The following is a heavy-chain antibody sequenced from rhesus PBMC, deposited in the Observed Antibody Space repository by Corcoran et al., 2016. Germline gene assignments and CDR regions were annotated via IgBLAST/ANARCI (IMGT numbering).Heavy chain of an antibody. CDR1: GGSVSSSNW. Sequence: QVQLQESGPGLVKPSETLSLTCAVSGGSVSSSNWWSWIRQPPGKGLEWIWYISGSSGSTYYNPSLKSRVTISTDPSKNQFSLKLSSVTAADTAVYYCVSLNTDAFDFWGQGLRVTVSS. CDR2: ISGSSGST. D-gene: IGHD4-23*01. J-gene: IGHJ3*01. V-gene: IGHV4-65*01. CDR3: VSLNTDAFDF.